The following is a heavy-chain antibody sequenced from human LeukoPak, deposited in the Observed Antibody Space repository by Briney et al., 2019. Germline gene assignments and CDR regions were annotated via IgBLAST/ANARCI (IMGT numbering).Heavy chain of an antibody. CDR1: GFTVSSNY. V-gene: IGHV3-53*01. Sequence: GGSLRLSCAASGFTVSSNYMSWVRQAPGKGLEWVSVIYSGGSTYYADSVKGRFTISRDNSKNTLYLQINSLRVEDTAVYFCARDRLLYLDYWGQGTPVTVSS. J-gene: IGHJ4*02. CDR2: IYSGGST. D-gene: IGHD2-21*02. CDR3: ARDRLLYLDY.